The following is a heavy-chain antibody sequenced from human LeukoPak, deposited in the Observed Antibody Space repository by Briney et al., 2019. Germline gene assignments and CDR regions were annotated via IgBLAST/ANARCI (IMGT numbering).Heavy chain of an antibody. D-gene: IGHD3-3*01. CDR3: ARGEVQGDFWSGYYSANWFDP. CDR1: GGSISSSSYY. Sequence: SETLSLTCTVSGGSISSSSYYWGWIRQPPGKGLEWIGSIYYSGSTYYNPSLKSRVTISVDTSKNQFSLKLSSVTAADTAVYYCARGEVQGDFWSGYYSANWFDPWGQGTLVTVSS. J-gene: IGHJ5*02. CDR2: IYYSGST. V-gene: IGHV4-39*07.